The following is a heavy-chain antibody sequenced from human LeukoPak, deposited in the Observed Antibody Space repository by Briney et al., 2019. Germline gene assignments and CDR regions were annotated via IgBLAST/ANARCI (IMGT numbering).Heavy chain of an antibody. CDR2: MKEDGSDI. Sequence: GGSLRLSCVASGFSFSPYTMSWVRQAPGKGLEWVAKMKEDGSDIHYVDSVKGRFTICRDNAKNSLCPQMSSLRVEDTAVYYCARGGARYLDSWGQGILVTVS. CDR3: ARGGARYLDS. CDR1: GFSFSPYT. V-gene: IGHV3-7*01. J-gene: IGHJ4*02. D-gene: IGHD3-9*01.